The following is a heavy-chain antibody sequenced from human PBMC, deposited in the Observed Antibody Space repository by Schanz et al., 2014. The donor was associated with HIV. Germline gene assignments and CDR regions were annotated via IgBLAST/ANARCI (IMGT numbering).Heavy chain of an antibody. Sequence: QVQLVESGGGVVQPGRSLRLSCAASGFTFSSYGMHWVRQAPGKGLEWVAVIWHDGSSKYYADSVKGRFTISRDNSKNTLYLQMNSLRAEDTAVYYCVRVRYPRVKIVVVMDYYYYAMDVWGQGTTVTVSS. J-gene: IGHJ6*02. CDR1: GFTFSSYG. V-gene: IGHV3-33*01. D-gene: IGHD3-22*01. CDR3: VRVRYPRVKIVVVMDYYYYAMDV. CDR2: IWHDGSSK.